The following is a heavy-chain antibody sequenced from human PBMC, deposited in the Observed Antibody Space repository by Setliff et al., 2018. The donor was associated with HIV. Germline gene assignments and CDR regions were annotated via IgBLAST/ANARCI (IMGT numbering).Heavy chain of an antibody. D-gene: IGHD3-9*01. Sequence: SETLSLTCTVSGGSISSGTYYWSWIRQPAGKGLEWIGHIYTSGSTNFNPSLKSRVTISMDMSKNQFSLKLTSLTAADTAVYYCARGSGTFYDVLTFGPWGQGTLVTVSS. CDR2: IYTSGST. J-gene: IGHJ4*02. V-gene: IGHV4-61*09. CDR1: GGSISSGTYY. CDR3: ARGSGTFYDVLTFGP.